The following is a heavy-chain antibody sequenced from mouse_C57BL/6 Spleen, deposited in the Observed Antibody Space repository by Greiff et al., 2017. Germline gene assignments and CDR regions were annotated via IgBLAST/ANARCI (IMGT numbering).Heavy chain of an antibody. J-gene: IGHJ3*01. CDR1: GFNIKDYY. V-gene: IGHV14-2*01. Sequence: DVQLQESGAELVKPGASVKLSCTASGFNIKDYYMHWVKQRTEQGLEWIGRIDPEDGETKYAPKFQGKATITADTSSNTAYLQLSSLTSEDTAVYYCAYSNYERFAYWGQGTLVTVSA. CDR2: IDPEDGET. D-gene: IGHD2-5*01. CDR3: AYSNYERFAY.